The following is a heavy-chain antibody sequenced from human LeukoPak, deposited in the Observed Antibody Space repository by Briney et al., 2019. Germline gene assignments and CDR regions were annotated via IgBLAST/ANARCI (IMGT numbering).Heavy chain of an antibody. CDR2: ISYDGSNK. D-gene: IGHD2-15*01. CDR3: ARGLGDYFDY. CDR1: GFTFSSYA. V-gene: IGHV3-30-3*01. J-gene: IGHJ4*02. Sequence: GRSLRLSCAASGFTFSSYAMHWVRQAPGKGLEWVAVISYDGSNKYYADSVKGRFTISRDNSKNTLYLQMNSLRAEDTAVYYYARGLGDYFDYWGQGTLVTVSS.